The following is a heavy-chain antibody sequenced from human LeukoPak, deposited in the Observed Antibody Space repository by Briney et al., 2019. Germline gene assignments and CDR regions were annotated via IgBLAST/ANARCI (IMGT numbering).Heavy chain of an antibody. CDR3: ARGVTPDGDAFDI. Sequence: SETLSLTCAVYGGSFSGYYWNWIRQSPGKGLEWIGEINHSGSTNYNPSLKSRVTRSVDTSKNQFSLKLSSVTAADTAVYYCARGVTPDGDAFDIWGQGTMVTVSS. CDR2: INHSGST. V-gene: IGHV4-34*01. D-gene: IGHD5-18*01. CDR1: GGSFSGYY. J-gene: IGHJ3*02.